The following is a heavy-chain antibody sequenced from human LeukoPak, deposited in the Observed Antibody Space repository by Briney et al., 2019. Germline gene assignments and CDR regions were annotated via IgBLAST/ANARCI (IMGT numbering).Heavy chain of an antibody. J-gene: IGHJ4*02. CDR3: AKAVWFGELFDY. CDR2: ISWNSGSI. V-gene: IGHV3-9*01. CDR1: GFTFSSYA. D-gene: IGHD3-10*01. Sequence: GGSLRLSCAASGFTFSSYAMHWVRQAPGKGLEWVSGISWNSGSIGYADSVKGRFTISRDNAKNSLYLQMNSLRAEDTALYYCAKAVWFGELFDYWGQGTLVTVSS.